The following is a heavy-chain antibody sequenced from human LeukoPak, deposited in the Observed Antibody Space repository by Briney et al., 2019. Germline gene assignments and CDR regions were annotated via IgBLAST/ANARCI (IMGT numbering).Heavy chain of an antibody. CDR1: GFTFSSYA. V-gene: IGHV3-23*01. CDR3: ARGYRSGYDEPSRYYYFDY. Sequence: GGSLRLSCAASGFTFSSYAMSWVRQAPGKGLEWVSAISGSGGSTYYADSVKGRFTISRENAKNSLYLQMNSLRAGDTAVYYCARGYRSGYDEPSRYYYFDYWGQGTLVTVSS. J-gene: IGHJ4*02. D-gene: IGHD5-12*01. CDR2: ISGSGGST.